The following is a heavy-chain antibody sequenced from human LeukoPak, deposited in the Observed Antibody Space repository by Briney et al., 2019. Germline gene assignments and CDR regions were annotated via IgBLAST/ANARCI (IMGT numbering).Heavy chain of an antibody. Sequence: GASVKVSCKASGYTFTGYYMHWVRQAPGQGLEWMGWINPNSGDTNYAQKFQGRVTMTRDTSISTAYMELSRLRSDDTAVYYCARVSVRLAYFDYWGQGTLVTVSS. V-gene: IGHV1-2*02. CDR1: GYTFTGYY. CDR2: INPNSGDT. CDR3: ARVSVRLAYFDY. D-gene: IGHD6-19*01. J-gene: IGHJ4*02.